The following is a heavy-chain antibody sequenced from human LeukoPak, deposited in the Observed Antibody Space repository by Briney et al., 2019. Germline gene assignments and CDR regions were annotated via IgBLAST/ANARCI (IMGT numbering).Heavy chain of an antibody. V-gene: IGHV3-53*01. CDR2: IYSGGST. J-gene: IGHJ4*02. CDR1: GFTFSDYY. Sequence: GGSLRLSCAASGFTFSDYYMSWIRQAPGKGLEWVSVIYSGGSTYYADSVKGRFTISRDNSKNTLYLQMNSLRAEDTAVYYCARDSIAAAEDYWGQGTLVTVSS. D-gene: IGHD6-13*01. CDR3: ARDSIAAAEDY.